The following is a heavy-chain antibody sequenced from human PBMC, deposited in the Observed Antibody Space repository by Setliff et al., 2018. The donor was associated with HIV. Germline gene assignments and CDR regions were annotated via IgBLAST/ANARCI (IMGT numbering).Heavy chain of an antibody. J-gene: IGHJ6*03. Sequence: PSETLSLTCTVSSPSINSKTYFWGWIRQAPGNGLEWIGSIYHTGSSYYNPSLNDRATISLDTSKNQFSLKLNSVTAADTAVYYCARVSSTYWYSIFRNYYYHMDVWGKGTTVTVSS. CDR1: SPSINSKTYF. CDR3: ARVSSTYWYSIFRNYYYHMDV. V-gene: IGHV4-39*01. CDR2: IYHTGSS. D-gene: IGHD2-8*02.